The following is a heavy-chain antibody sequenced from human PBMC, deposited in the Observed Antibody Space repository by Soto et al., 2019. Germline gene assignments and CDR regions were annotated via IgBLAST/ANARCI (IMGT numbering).Heavy chain of an antibody. D-gene: IGHD5-18*01. CDR2: IKQDGSEK. CDR1: GFTFSSYW. V-gene: IGHV3-7*01. CDR3: AARDTAFDP. Sequence: LIVSCAASGFTFSSYWMSWVRQAPGKGLEWVANIKQDGSEKYYVDSVKGRFTISRDNAKNSLYLQMNSLRAEDTAVYYCAARDTAFDPWGQGTLVTVSS. J-gene: IGHJ5*02.